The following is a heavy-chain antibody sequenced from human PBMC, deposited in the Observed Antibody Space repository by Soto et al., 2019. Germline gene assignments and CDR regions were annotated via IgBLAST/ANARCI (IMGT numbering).Heavy chain of an antibody. Sequence: SQTLSLTCAISGDSVSSNSATWDWIRQSPSGGLEWLGRTYYRSRWFNDYAGSVKGRITINPDTSNNQFSLQLTSLSPDDTAVNYCARLRGDSWFDFWGQGTRVTVSS. CDR1: GDSVSSNSAT. CDR3: ARLRGDSWFDF. J-gene: IGHJ5*01. CDR2: TYYRSRWFN. V-gene: IGHV6-1*01.